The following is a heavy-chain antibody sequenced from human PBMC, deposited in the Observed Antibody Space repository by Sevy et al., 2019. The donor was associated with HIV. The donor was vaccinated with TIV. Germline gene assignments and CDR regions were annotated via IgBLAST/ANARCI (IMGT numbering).Heavy chain of an antibody. D-gene: IGHD3-3*01. V-gene: IGHV3-23*01. Sequence: GGSLRLSCAASRFTFSSYAMSWVRLAPGKGLELVSAISAGGSTFYADFVKARFTISRDNSKNTLYLQMNSLRVEDTAVYYCAKFFPHDAFDIWGQGTMVTVSS. J-gene: IGHJ3*02. CDR2: ISAGGST. CDR1: RFTFSSYA. CDR3: AKFFPHDAFDI.